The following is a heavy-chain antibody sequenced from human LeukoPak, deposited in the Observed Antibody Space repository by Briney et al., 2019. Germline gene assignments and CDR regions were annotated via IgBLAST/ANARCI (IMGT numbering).Heavy chain of an antibody. D-gene: IGHD3-9*01. Sequence: SETLSLTCAVSGGSISSGGYSWSWIRQPPGKGLEWIGYIYHSGSTYYNPSLKSRVTISVDTSKNQFSLKLSSVTAADTAVYYCARDEVRYFGRFDPWGQGTLVTVSS. CDR3: ARDEVRYFGRFDP. J-gene: IGHJ5*02. CDR2: IYHSGST. V-gene: IGHV4-30-2*05. CDR1: GGSISSGGYS.